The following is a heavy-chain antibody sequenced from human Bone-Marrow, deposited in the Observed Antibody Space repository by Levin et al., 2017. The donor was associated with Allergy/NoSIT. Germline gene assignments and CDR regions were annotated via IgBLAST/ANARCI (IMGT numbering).Heavy chain of an antibody. V-gene: IGHV3-53*01. CDR2: INSGGGT. J-gene: IGHJ4*02. CDR1: GFTVSSNS. CDR3: ARGSTGVDSGSQIDY. Sequence: GGSLRLSCAASGFTVSSNSMNWVRQAPVMGLEWVSVINSGGGTYYAGSVKGRFVISRDNSKNTVYLHINSLRGDDTAVYYCARGSTGVDSGSQIDYWGQGTLVTVSS. D-gene: IGHD6-19*01.